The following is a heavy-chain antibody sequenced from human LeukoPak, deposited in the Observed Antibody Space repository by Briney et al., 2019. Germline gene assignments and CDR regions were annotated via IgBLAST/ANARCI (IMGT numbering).Heavy chain of an antibody. V-gene: IGHV3-21*01. J-gene: IGHJ6*04. Sequence: GSLRLSCAASGFTFSSYNMNWVRQAPGKGLDWVSSISTTSSYISYTDSVKGRFTISRDNAKNSLYLQMNSLRAEDTAVYYCAELGITMIGGVWGKGTTVTISS. CDR2: ISTTSSYI. CDR1: GFTFSSYN. CDR3: AELGITMIGGV. D-gene: IGHD3-10*02.